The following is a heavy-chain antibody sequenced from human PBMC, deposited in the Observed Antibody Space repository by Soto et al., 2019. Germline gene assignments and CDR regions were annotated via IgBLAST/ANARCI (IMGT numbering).Heavy chain of an antibody. CDR3: TTGGIAAAGRGSDYYYGMDV. V-gene: IGHV3-15*07. CDR2: IKSKTDGGTT. D-gene: IGHD6-13*01. J-gene: IGHJ6*02. CDR1: GFTFSNAW. Sequence: EVQLVESGGGLVKPGGSLRLSCAASGFTFSNAWMNWVRQAPGKGLECVGRIKSKTDGGTTDYAAPVKGRFTISRDDSKNTLYLQMNSLKTEDTAVYYCTTGGIAAAGRGSDYYYGMDVWGQGTTVTVSS.